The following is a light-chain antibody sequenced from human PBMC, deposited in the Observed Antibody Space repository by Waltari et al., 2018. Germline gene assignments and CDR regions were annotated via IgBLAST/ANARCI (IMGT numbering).Light chain of an antibody. CDR2: EAT. V-gene: IGLV2-14*01. J-gene: IGLJ3*02. CDR3: SSYASSNFLV. Sequence: QSALSQPASVSGSPGQSITISCTGARGDVGGFNCVPWYQQNPGKAPKLLIFEATKRPSGVSIRFSGSTSGNTASLTISGLQAEDEADYYCSSYASSNFLVFGGGTKVTVL. CDR1: RGDVGGFNC.